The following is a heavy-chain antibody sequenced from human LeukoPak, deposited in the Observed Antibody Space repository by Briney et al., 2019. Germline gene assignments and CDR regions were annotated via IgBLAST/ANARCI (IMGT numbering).Heavy chain of an antibody. CDR2: IYHSGTT. D-gene: IGHD3-10*01. J-gene: IGHJ4*02. Sequence: SDTLCLTCAVSGYSITSSSWWGWIRQPPGKGLEWIGYIYHSGTTYYNPSLQSRVTMSVDTSKNQFSLKLSSVTAVDTAVYYCARKENVYYYFDYWGQGTLVTVSS. CDR1: GYSITSSSW. V-gene: IGHV4-28*01. CDR3: ARKENVYYYFDY.